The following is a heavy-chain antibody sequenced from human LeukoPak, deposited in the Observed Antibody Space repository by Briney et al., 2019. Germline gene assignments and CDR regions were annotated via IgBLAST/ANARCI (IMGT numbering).Heavy chain of an antibody. J-gene: IGHJ4*02. Sequence: GGSLLLSCATSGSTFSTYWRQWVRHARGRGLVWGPSINSDGSGTTYADSVKGRFSISRDNAKNTLYLQMNSLRAEDTAVYYCARDKKSGESSEIDYWGQGNLVTVSS. CDR2: INSDGSGT. V-gene: IGHV3-74*01. CDR1: GSTFSTYW. D-gene: IGHD3-10*01. CDR3: ARDKKSGESSEIDY.